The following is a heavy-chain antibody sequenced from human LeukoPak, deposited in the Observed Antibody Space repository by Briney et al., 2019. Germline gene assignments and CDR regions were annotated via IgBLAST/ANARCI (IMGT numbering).Heavy chain of an antibody. CDR1: GGSISSYY. V-gene: IGHV4-4*07. Sequence: SETPSLTCTVSGGSISSYYWSWIRQPAGKGLEWIGRIYTSGSTNYNPSLKSRVTMSVDTSNNQFSLKLSSVTAADTAVYYCARAVDTAMVNYFDYWGQGTLVTVSS. CDR3: ARAVDTAMVNYFDY. CDR2: IYTSGST. J-gene: IGHJ4*02. D-gene: IGHD5-18*01.